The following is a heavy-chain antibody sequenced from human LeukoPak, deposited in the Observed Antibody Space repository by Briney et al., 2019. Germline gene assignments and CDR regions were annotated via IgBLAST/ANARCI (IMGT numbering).Heavy chain of an antibody. Sequence: SETLSLSCTVSGGSISCSSYYWGWIRQPPGKGLEWIGSIYYSGSTYYNPSLKSRVTLSVDTSKNQFSLKLSSVTAADTAVYYCARDHRYNWNERDAFDIGGQGTMVTVSS. V-gene: IGHV4-39*02. J-gene: IGHJ3*02. D-gene: IGHD1-1*01. CDR1: GGSISCSSYY. CDR2: IYYSGST. CDR3: ARDHRYNWNERDAFDI.